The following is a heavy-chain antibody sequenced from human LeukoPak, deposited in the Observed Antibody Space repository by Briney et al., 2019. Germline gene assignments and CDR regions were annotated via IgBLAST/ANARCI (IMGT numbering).Heavy chain of an antibody. J-gene: IGHJ4*02. CDR1: GFTFSSYG. Sequence: GGSLRLSCAASGFTFSSYGMHWVRQAPGKGLEWVAFIRYDGSNKYYADSVKGRFTISRDNSKNTLYLQMNSLRAEDTAVYYCAKEYSSSWCFDYWGQGTLVTVSS. CDR2: IRYDGSNK. CDR3: AKEYSSSWCFDY. V-gene: IGHV3-30*02. D-gene: IGHD6-13*01.